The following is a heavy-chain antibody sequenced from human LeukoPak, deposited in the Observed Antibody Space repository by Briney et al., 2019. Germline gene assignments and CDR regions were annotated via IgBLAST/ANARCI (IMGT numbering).Heavy chain of an antibody. CDR3: ARASGGYYDFWSGYSNWFDP. CDR2: IYYSGST. D-gene: IGHD3-3*01. J-gene: IGHJ5*02. Sequence: PSETLSLTCTVSGGSISSYYWSWIRQPPGKGLEWIGYIYYSGSTNYNPSLKSRVTISVDTSKNQFSLKLSSVTAADTAVYYCARASGGYYDFWSGYSNWFDPWGQGTLVTVSS. CDR1: GGSISSYY. V-gene: IGHV4-59*01.